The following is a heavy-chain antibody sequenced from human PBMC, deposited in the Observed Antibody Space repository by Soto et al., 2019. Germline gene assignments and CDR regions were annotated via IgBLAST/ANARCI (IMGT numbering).Heavy chain of an antibody. D-gene: IGHD1-1*01. V-gene: IGHV4-4*07. CDR2: IYATGTT. J-gene: IGHJ5*02. CDR3: VRDGTKTLRDWFDP. Sequence: QVQLQESGPGLVKPSETLSLTCTVSGASISGFYWCWMRKAAGTGLEWIGRIYATGTTDYNPSLKSRVMMSVDTDKKQFSLKLMSVSASDTAVYYCVRDGTKTLRDWFDPWGQGISVTVSS. CDR1: GASISGFY.